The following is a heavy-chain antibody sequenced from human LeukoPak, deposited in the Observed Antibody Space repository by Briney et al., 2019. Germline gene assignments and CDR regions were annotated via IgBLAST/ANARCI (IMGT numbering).Heavy chain of an antibody. V-gene: IGHV3-9*01. Sequence: PGGSLRLSCAASGFTFDDYAMHWVRQAPGKGLEWVSGISWNSDNIGYADSVKGRFTISRDNAKNSLYLLMISLRPEDTALYYCAKDGGDTGMIPHFDYWGQGTLVTVSS. CDR2: ISWNSDNI. D-gene: IGHD5-18*01. CDR3: AKDGGDTGMIPHFDY. CDR1: GFTFDDYA. J-gene: IGHJ4*02.